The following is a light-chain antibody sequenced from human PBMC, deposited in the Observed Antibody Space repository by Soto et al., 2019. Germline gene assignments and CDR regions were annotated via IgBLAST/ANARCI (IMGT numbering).Light chain of an antibody. CDR3: HQFASSLT. CDR2: GAS. Sequence: EIVLTQSPGTLSLSPGERATLSCRASQSFSSSFFAWYQQKPGQAPRLLIYGASTRATGIPVRFSGSASGTDFTLTISRLEPEDFAVYFCHQFASSLTFGQGTKVEIK. V-gene: IGKV3-20*01. CDR1: QSFSSSF. J-gene: IGKJ1*01.